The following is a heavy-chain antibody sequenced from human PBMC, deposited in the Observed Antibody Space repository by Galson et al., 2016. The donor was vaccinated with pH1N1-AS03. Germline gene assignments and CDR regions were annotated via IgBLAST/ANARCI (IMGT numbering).Heavy chain of an antibody. CDR2: IIAILGTT. V-gene: IGHV1-69*01. Sequence: VKVSCKASGGIFRNFAISWVRQAPGQGLEWMGGIIAILGTTNYAQRFQGRVTITADASTTTDYMELSILRSDDTAVYYCAKDRAYTFEGRFDSWGQGTVVAVSS. CDR3: AKDRAYTFEGRFDS. J-gene: IGHJ4*02. CDR1: GGIFRNFA. D-gene: IGHD5-18*01.